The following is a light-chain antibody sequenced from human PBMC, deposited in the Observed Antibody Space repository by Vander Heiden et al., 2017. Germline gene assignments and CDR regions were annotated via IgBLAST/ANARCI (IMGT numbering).Light chain of an antibody. CDR3: QQNYSVPWT. CDR2: ATS. Sequence: KPGKAPNLLIYATSNLQSGVPSRFSGSGSGPDFTLTIRSVQPEDFATYFCQQNYSVPWTFGQGTKVEIK. V-gene: IGKV1-39*01. J-gene: IGKJ1*01.